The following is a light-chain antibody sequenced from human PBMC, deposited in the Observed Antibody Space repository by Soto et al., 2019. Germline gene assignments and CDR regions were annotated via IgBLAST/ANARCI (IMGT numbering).Light chain of an antibody. V-gene: IGLV2-14*01. Sequence: QSALTQPASVSGSPGRSITISCTGTSSDVGGYTSVSWYQQHPGKAPKLMIYEVSNRPSGVSNRFSGSKSGNTASLTISGLQAEDEADYYCSSYTSSSTLYVFGTGTQLTVL. J-gene: IGLJ1*01. CDR1: SSDVGGYTS. CDR3: SSYTSSSTLYV. CDR2: EVS.